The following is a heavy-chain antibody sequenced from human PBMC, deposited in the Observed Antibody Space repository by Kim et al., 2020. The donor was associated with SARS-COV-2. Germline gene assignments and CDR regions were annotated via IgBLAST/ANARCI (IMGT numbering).Heavy chain of an antibody. V-gene: IGHV7-4-1*02. J-gene: IGHJ4*02. CDR3: ARDPEGHGYFDY. Sequence: TYAQGFAGRLVFSLDTSVTTAYLHISSLKAEDTAVYYCARDPEGHGYFDYWGQGTLVTVSS.